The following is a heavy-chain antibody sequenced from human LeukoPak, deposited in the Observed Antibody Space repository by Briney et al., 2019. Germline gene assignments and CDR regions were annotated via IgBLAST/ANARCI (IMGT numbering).Heavy chain of an antibody. Sequence: PGGSLRLSCAASGFTFSSYAMSWVRQAPGKGLEWVSAISGSGGSTYYADSVKGRFTISRDNSKNTLYLQMNSLRAEDTAVYYCAKDRGYCSSTSCYSRNSPIDYWGQGTLVTVSS. D-gene: IGHD2-2*02. CDR1: GFTFSSYA. CDR3: AKDRGYCSSTSCYSRNSPIDY. J-gene: IGHJ4*02. CDR2: ISGSGGST. V-gene: IGHV3-23*01.